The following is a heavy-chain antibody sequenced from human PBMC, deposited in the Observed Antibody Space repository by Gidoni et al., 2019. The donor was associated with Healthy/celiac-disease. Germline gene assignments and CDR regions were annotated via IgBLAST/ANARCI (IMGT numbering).Heavy chain of an antibody. D-gene: IGHD3-22*01. CDR3: ARFYDSSGYPSYFDY. J-gene: IGHJ4*02. V-gene: IGHV4-34*01. CDR2: INHSGST. Sequence: QVQLQQWGAGLLKPSETLSLTCAVYGGSFRGYYWSWIRQPPGKGLEWIGEINHSGSTNYNPSLKSRVTISVDTSKNQFSLKLSSVTAADTAVYYCARFYDSSGYPSYFDYWGQGTLVTVSS. CDR1: GGSFRGYY.